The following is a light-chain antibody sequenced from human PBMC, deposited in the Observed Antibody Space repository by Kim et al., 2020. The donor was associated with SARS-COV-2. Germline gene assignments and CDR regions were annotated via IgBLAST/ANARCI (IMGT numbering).Light chain of an antibody. CDR2: RDN. CDR1: NSNIAVNA. Sequence: ELTQPPSASGTPGQRVTISCSGSNSNIAVNAVHWYQQLPGTAPKLLIYRDNQRPSGVPDRFSASKSGTSASLALSGLLAEDEADYYCATWDDSLDAWVFGGGTQLTVL. J-gene: IGLJ3*02. V-gene: IGLV1-44*01. CDR3: ATWDDSLDAWV.